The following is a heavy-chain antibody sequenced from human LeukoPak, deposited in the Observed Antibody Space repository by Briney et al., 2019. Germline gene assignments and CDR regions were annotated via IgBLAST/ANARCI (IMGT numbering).Heavy chain of an antibody. CDR3: ARTTMVRGAKSWFDP. CDR2: ISGSGGTT. Sequence: TGGSLRLSCAASGFTFNTYAMSWVRQTPGKGLEWVSTISGSGGTTYYADSVKGRFTISRDNSKNTLYLQMNSLRAEDTAVYYCARTTMVRGAKSWFDPWGQGTLVTVSS. CDR1: GFTFNTYA. J-gene: IGHJ5*02. D-gene: IGHD3-10*01. V-gene: IGHV3-23*01.